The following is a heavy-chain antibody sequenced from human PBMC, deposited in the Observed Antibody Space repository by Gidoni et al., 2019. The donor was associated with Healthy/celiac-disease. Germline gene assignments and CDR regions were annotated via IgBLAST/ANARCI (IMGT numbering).Heavy chain of an antibody. CDR1: GFTFSSYS. Sequence: EVQLVESGGGLVKPGGSLRLSCAASGFTFSSYSMNWVRQAPGKGLEWVSSISSSSSYIYYADSVKGRFTISRDNAKNSLYLQMNSLRAEDTAVYYCARPARGFGELFHFDYWGQGTLVTVSS. D-gene: IGHD3-10*01. V-gene: IGHV3-21*01. CDR2: ISSSSSYI. J-gene: IGHJ4*02. CDR3: ARPARGFGELFHFDY.